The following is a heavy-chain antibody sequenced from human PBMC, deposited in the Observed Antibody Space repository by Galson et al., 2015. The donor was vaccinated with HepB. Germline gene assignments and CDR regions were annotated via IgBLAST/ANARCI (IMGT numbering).Heavy chain of an antibody. J-gene: IGHJ1*01. CDR1: GFTLSKAW. CDR2: FKSKTDGGTT. D-gene: IGHD2-2*01. V-gene: IGHV3-15*01. CDR3: TTVAGYCSGTSCLTYFQH. Sequence: SLRLSCAASGFTLSKAWMNWVRQAPGKGLEWVGRFKSKTDGGTTDYAAPVKGRVTISRDDSKNTLFLQMNSLKTEDTAVYYCTTVAGYCSGTSCLTYFQHWGQGTLVTVSS.